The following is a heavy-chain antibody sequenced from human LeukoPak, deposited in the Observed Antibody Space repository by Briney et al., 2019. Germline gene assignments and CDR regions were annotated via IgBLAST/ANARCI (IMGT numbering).Heavy chain of an antibody. J-gene: IGHJ6*02. D-gene: IGHD3-10*01. Sequence: SETLSLTCAVSGGSISSSNWWSWVRQPPGRGLEWIGEIYHSGSTYYNPSLKSRVTISVDTSKNQFSLKLSSVTAADTAVYYCARDSPGSGSYYYYGMDVWGQGTTVTVSS. CDR2: IYHSGST. V-gene: IGHV4-4*02. CDR3: ARDSPGSGSYYYYGMDV. CDR1: GGSISSSNW.